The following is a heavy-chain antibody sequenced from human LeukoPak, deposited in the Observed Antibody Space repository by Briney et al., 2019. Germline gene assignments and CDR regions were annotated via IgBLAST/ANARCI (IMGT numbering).Heavy chain of an antibody. CDR1: GYSFTSYW. CDR2: IYPGDSDT. CDR3: AKTWYSSGYLGWFDP. D-gene: IGHD3-22*01. Sequence: GESLKISCKGSGYSFTSYWIGWVRQMPGKGLEWMGIIYPGDSDTRYSPSFQGQVTISADKSISTAYLQWSSLKASDTAMYYCAKTWYSSGYLGWFDPWGRGTLVTVSS. V-gene: IGHV5-51*01. J-gene: IGHJ5*02.